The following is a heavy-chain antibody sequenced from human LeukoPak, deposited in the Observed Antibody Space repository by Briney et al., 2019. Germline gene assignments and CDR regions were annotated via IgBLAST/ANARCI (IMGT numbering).Heavy chain of an antibody. D-gene: IGHD6-13*01. J-gene: IGHJ4*02. Sequence: GRSLRLSCAASGFTFSSYGMHWVRQAPGKGLEWVSAISGSGGSTYYADSVKGRFTISRDNSKNTLYLQMNSLRAEDTAVYYCAKDNQYSSSWIYYFDYWGQGTLVTVSS. V-gene: IGHV3-23*01. CDR2: ISGSGGST. CDR1: GFTFSSYG. CDR3: AKDNQYSSSWIYYFDY.